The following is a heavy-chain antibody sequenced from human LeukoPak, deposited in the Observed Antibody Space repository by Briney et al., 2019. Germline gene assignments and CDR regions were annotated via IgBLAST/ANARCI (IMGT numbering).Heavy chain of an antibody. D-gene: IGHD2-15*01. Sequence: SETLSFTCTVSGGSISSYYWSWIRQPPGKGLEWIGYIYHSGSTNYNPSLKSRVTISVDTSKNQFSLKLSSVTAADTAVYYCARYIAYAFDIWGQGTMVTVSS. CDR3: ARYIAYAFDI. CDR2: IYHSGST. J-gene: IGHJ3*02. V-gene: IGHV4-59*01. CDR1: GGSISSYY.